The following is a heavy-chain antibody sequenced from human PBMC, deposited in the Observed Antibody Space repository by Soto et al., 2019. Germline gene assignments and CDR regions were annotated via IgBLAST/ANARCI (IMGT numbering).Heavy chain of an antibody. CDR1: GDSVRNGGYY. D-gene: IGHD2-15*01. V-gene: IGHV4-31*03. CDR3: AREVAATPYFES. Sequence: QVQLQESGPGLVKPSQTLSLTCTVSGDSVRNGGYYWNWIRQYPGKGLEWIGYIYYTGSTSYNPSLASRLTISADTSNNQFTLRLRSVPAADTAVYYCAREVAATPYFESWGQGALVTISS. J-gene: IGHJ4*02. CDR2: IYYTGST.